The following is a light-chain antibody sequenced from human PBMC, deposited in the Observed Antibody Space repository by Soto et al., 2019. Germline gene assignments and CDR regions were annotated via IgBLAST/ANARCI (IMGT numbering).Light chain of an antibody. CDR1: SSDVGGYKY. Sequence: QSALTQPASVSGSPGQSITISCTGTSSDVGGYKYVSWYQQHPGKAPKLMIYDVSNRPSGVSNRFSGSKSGNTASLTISGLQAEDEADYYCSSYTTSGTVVFGGGTKVTVL. V-gene: IGLV2-14*03. CDR2: DVS. J-gene: IGLJ2*01. CDR3: SSYTTSGTVV.